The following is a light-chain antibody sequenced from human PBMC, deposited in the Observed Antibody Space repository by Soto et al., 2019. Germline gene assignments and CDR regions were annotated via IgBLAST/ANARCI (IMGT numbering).Light chain of an antibody. CDR1: SSDVGGYNY. CDR3: CSYAGSYTV. Sequence: QSVLTQPRSVSGSPGQSVTISCTGTSSDVGGYNYVSWYQQHPGKAPKLMIYDVSKRPSGVPDRSSGSKSGNTASLTISGLQAEDEADSYCCSYAGSYTVFGGGTKVTVL. CDR2: DVS. V-gene: IGLV2-11*01. J-gene: IGLJ2*01.